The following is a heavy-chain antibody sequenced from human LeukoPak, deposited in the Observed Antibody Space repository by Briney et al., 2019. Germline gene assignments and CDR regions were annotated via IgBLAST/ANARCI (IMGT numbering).Heavy chain of an antibody. CDR3: ARDHLGGYAFDY. CDR1: GFTFSSYS. D-gene: IGHD5-12*01. V-gene: IGHV3-21*01. Sequence: GGSLRLSCAASGFTFSSYSMNWVRKAPGKGLEWVSSISSSSSYIYYADSVKGRFTISRDNAKNSLYLQMNSLRAEDTAVYYCARDHLGGYAFDYWGQGTLVTVSS. J-gene: IGHJ4*02. CDR2: ISSSSSYI.